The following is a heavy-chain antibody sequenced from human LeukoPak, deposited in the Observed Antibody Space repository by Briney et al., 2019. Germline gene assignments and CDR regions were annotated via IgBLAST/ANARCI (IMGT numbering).Heavy chain of an antibody. CDR3: ARADWGSVEY. CDR1: GFTFRNYW. Sequence: GGSLRLSCVASGFTFRNYWMSWVRLAPGKGLECVANINQGGTEKYDVESVRGRFTISRDKTKNSLYLQMNSLRAEDTAVYYCARADWGSVEYWGPGNLVTVSS. D-gene: IGHD7-27*01. J-gene: IGHJ4*02. V-gene: IGHV3-7*01. CDR2: INQGGTEK.